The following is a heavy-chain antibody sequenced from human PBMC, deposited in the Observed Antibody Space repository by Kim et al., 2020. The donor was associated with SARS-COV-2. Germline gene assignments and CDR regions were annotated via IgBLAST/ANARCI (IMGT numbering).Heavy chain of an antibody. J-gene: IGHJ5*02. CDR3: ARGGGLDDFWSGYYPNNWFDP. D-gene: IGHD3-3*01. CDR1: GGTFSSYA. CDR2: IIPIFGTA. V-gene: IGHV1-69*13. Sequence: SVKVSCKASGGTFSSYAISWVRQAPGQGLEWMGGIIPIFGTANYAQKFQGRVTITADESTSTAYMELSSLRSEDTAVYYCARGGGLDDFWSGYYPNNWFDPWGQGTLVTVSS.